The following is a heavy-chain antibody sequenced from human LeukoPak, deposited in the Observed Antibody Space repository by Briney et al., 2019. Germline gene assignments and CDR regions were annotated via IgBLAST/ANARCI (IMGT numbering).Heavy chain of an antibody. CDR1: GGSISSYY. J-gene: IGHJ4*02. D-gene: IGHD3-10*01. CDR3: ATMVRGVITTFDY. CDR2: IYYSGST. V-gene: IGHV4-59*01. Sequence: SETLSLTRTVSGGSISSYYWSWIRQPPGKGLEWIGYIYYSGSTNYNPSLKSRVTISVDTSKNQFSLKLSSVTAADTAVYYCATMVRGVITTFDYWGQGTLVTVSS.